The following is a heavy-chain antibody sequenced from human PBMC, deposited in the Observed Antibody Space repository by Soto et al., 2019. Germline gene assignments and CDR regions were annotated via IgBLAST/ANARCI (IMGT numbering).Heavy chain of an antibody. J-gene: IGHJ5*02. CDR2: ISAYNGNT. D-gene: IGHD2-2*01. V-gene: IGHV1-18*01. CDR3: ARDRVCSSTSCYEAWFDP. Sequence: QVQLVHSGAEVKKPGASVKVSCKASGYTFTSYGISWVRQAPGQGLEWMGWISAYNGNTNYAQKLQGRVTMTADTCTSTAYMELRSLRSDDTAVYYCARDRVCSSTSCYEAWFDPWGQGTLVTVSS. CDR1: GYTFTSYG.